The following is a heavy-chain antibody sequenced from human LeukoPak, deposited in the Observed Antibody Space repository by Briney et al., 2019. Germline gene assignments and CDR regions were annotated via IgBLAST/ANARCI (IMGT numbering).Heavy chain of an antibody. D-gene: IGHD4-23*01. CDR2: ISSSSSYI. CDR3: ARNYGGNSRGAFDI. J-gene: IGHJ3*02. V-gene: IGHV3-21*01. CDR1: GFTFSSYA. Sequence: GGSLRLSCAASGFTFSSYAMHWVRQAPGKGLEWVSSISSSSSYIYYADSVKGRFTISRDNSKNTLYLQMNSLRAEDTAVYYCARNYGGNSRGAFDIWGQGTMVTVSS.